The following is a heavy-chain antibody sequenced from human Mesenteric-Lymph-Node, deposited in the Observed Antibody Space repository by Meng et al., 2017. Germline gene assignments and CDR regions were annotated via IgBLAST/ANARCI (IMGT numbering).Heavy chain of an antibody. V-gene: IGHV1-18*01. CDR1: GYSFINYG. D-gene: IGHD2-15*01. Sequence: ASVKVSCKTSGYSFINYGISWVRQAPGQGLEWMGWISGYNGNTNYAQKLQGRVTMTTDTSTSTAYMELRSLRSDDTAVYYCAREGSRVVVVAATPGGGTYYYYGMDVWGQGTTVNVSS. CDR3: AREGSRVVVVAATPGGGTYYYYGMDV. J-gene: IGHJ6*02. CDR2: ISGYNGNT.